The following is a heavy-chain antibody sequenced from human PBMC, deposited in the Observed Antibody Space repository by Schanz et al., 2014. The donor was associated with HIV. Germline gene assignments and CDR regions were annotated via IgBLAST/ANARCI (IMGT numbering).Heavy chain of an antibody. CDR2: FDPEDGEA. CDR3: TTALTFVPPAGRVWFDP. D-gene: IGHD1-1*01. V-gene: IGHV1-24*01. CDR1: GYSLSELS. Sequence: QDQLVQPGAEVKKPGASVKVSCKVSGYSLSELSMHWVRQAPGKGLEWMGGFDPEDGEAIFAQNFQGRLTLTEDTSTDTAYMELSGLRFEDTAVYYCTTALTFVPPAGRVWFDPWGQGTLVTVSS. J-gene: IGHJ5*02.